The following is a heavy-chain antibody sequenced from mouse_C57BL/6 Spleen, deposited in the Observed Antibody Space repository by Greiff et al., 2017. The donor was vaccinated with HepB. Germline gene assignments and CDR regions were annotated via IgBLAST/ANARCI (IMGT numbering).Heavy chain of an antibody. J-gene: IGHJ4*01. Sequence: QVQLQQPGAELVRPGSSVKLSCKASGYTFTSYWMHWVKQRPIQGLEWIGNIDPSDSETHYNQKFKDKATLTVDKSSSTAYMQLSSLTSEDSAVEYSARGDYSNYVSAMDYWGQGTSVTVSS. V-gene: IGHV1-52*01. D-gene: IGHD2-5*01. CDR3: ARGDYSNYVSAMDY. CDR1: GYTFTSYW. CDR2: IDPSDSET.